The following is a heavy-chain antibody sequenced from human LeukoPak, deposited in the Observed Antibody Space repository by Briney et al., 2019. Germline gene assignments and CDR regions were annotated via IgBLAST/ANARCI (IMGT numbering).Heavy chain of an antibody. V-gene: IGHV3-30*02. Sequence: GGSLRLSCAASGFTFSSYGMHWVRQAPGKGLEWVAFIRYDGSNKYYADSVKGRFTISRDNSKNTLSLQMNSLRPEDTAVYYCAKGYCSGTSCYSGLDWGQGTLVTVSS. J-gene: IGHJ4*02. D-gene: IGHD2-2*01. CDR2: IRYDGSNK. CDR3: AKGYCSGTSCYSGLD. CDR1: GFTFSSYG.